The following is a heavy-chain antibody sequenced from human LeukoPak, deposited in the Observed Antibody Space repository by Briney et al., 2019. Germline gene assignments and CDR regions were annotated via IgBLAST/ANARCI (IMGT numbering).Heavy chain of an antibody. CDR2: ISSSSSYI. V-gene: IGHV3-21*01. D-gene: IGHD6-13*01. CDR1: GFTFSSYS. CDR3: ARGKEAEPFYYYYMDV. J-gene: IGHJ6*03. Sequence: PGGSLRLSCAASGFTFSSYSMNWVRQAPGKGLEWVSSISSSSSYIYYADSVKGRFTISRDNAKNSLYLQMNSRRAEDTAVYYCARGKEAEPFYYYYMDVWGKGTTVTVSS.